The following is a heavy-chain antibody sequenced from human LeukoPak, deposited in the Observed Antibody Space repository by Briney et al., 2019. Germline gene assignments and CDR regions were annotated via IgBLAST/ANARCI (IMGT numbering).Heavy chain of an antibody. J-gene: IGHJ4*02. Sequence: GGSLRLSCAASGFTFSSYGMHWVRQAPGKGLEWVAFIRYDGSNKYYADSVKGRFTISRDNSKNTLYLQMNSLRAEDTAVYYCAKDHLSYYYDSSGLDYWGQGTLVTVSS. CDR3: AKDHLSYYYDSSGLDY. CDR1: GFTFSSYG. V-gene: IGHV3-30*02. D-gene: IGHD3-22*01. CDR2: IRYDGSNK.